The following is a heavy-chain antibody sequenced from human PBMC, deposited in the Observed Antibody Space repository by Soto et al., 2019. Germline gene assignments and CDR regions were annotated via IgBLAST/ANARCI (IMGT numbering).Heavy chain of an antibody. Sequence: QVQLVQSGAEVKKPGSSVEVSCKASGGTFSSYAISWVRQAPGQGLEWMGGIIPIFGTANYAQKFQGRVTITADESTSTAYMELSSLRSEDTAVYYCARVPYSSSWYSRYYFDYWGQGTLVTVSS. CDR2: IIPIFGTA. D-gene: IGHD6-13*01. CDR3: ARVPYSSSWYSRYYFDY. CDR1: GGTFSSYA. J-gene: IGHJ4*02. V-gene: IGHV1-69*12.